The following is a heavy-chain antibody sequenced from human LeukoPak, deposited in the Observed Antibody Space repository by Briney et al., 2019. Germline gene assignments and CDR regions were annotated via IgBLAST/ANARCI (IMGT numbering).Heavy chain of an antibody. CDR2: ISGGGGST. D-gene: IGHD2-15*01. CDR1: GFTFSSYA. J-gene: IGHJ4*02. Sequence: GGSLRLSCAASGFTFSSYAMSWVRQAPGKGLEWVSAISGGGGSTYYADSVKGQFTISRDNSKNTLYLQMNSLRAEDTAVYYCAKCGGSCNLFDYWGEGSLGTVSS. V-gene: IGHV3-23*01. CDR3: AKCGGSCNLFDY.